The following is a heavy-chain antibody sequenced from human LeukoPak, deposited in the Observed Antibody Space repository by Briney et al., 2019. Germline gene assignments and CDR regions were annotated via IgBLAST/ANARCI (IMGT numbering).Heavy chain of an antibody. CDR3: ARAGSGWRVDYFDL. CDR1: GFTFGDYA. CDR2: IKQDGSEK. D-gene: IGHD6-19*01. V-gene: IGHV3-7*01. Sequence: QPGGSLRLSCTASGFTFGDYAMSWVRQAPGKGLEWVANIKQDGSEKYYVDSVKGRFTISRDNAKNSLYLQMNSLRAEDTAVYYCARAGSGWRVDYFDLWGRGTLVTDSS. J-gene: IGHJ2*01.